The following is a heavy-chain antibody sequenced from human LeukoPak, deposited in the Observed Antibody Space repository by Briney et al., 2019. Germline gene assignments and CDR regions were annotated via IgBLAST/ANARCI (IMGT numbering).Heavy chain of an antibody. J-gene: IGHJ4*02. D-gene: IGHD4-17*01. Sequence: PGGSLRLSCAASGFTFSSYGMHWVRQAPGKGLEWVAVISYDGSNKYYADSVKGRFTISRDNSKNTLYLQMNSLRAEDTAVYYCAKDRDYGDYYFDYWGQGTLVTVSS. CDR2: ISYDGSNK. CDR1: GFTFSSYG. CDR3: AKDRDYGDYYFDY. V-gene: IGHV3-30*18.